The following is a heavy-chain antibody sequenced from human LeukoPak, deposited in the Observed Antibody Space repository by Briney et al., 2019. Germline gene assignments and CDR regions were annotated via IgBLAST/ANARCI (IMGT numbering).Heavy chain of an antibody. D-gene: IGHD4/OR15-4a*01. CDR1: GFTFSLYA. CDR3: ARFQGAHY. Sequence: GGSLRLSCAASGFTFSLYAMHWVRQAPGKGLEWVALIWYDGSKKYYADSVKGRFTISRDNTKNSLYLQMNSLRAEDTAVYYCARFQGAHYWGQGTLVTVSS. J-gene: IGHJ4*02. V-gene: IGHV3-33*01. CDR2: IWYDGSKK.